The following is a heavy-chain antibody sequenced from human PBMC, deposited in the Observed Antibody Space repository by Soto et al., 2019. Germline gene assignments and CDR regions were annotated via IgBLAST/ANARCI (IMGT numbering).Heavy chain of an antibody. J-gene: IGHJ4*02. Sequence: TLSTTCFISDAAIVIRHRLHWVGWPPEKGLEWIGQISHSGSTNHNPSLTSRVTISVDKSKNHFSLKLTSVTAADTAVYYCAARHFWRRRCPDRRLDYRGQGTLVTVS. CDR2: ISHSGST. CDR3: AARHFWRRRCPDRRLDY. D-gene: IGHD3-3*02. V-gene: IGHV4-4*02. CDR1: DAAIVIRHR.